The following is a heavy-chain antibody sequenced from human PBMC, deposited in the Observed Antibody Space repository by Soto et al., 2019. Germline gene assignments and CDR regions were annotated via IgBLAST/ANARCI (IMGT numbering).Heavy chain of an antibody. CDR3: SSQTGKDGGYEIGGGDWFDS. D-gene: IGHD3-9*01. Sequence: QVQLVQSGAEVNKAGSSEKVSCKASGGTFSSYAISWVRQAPGQGRAWMGGIIPIFGTANYAQKFQGRVTIAAANETSHAYMERSSLSCEATAVYYCSSQTGKDGGYEIGGGDWFDSWGQGTLVIVSS. CDR1: GGTFSSYA. V-gene: IGHV1-69*06. J-gene: IGHJ5*01. CDR2: IIPIFGTA.